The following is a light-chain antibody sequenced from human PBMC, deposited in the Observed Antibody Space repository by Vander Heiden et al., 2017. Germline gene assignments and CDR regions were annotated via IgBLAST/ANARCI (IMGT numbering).Light chain of an antibody. CDR2: AAS. CDR3: LQDYNYPRT. V-gene: IGKV1-6*01. J-gene: IGKJ1*01. Sequence: AIQMTQSPSSLSASVGDRVTITCRASQGIKNDLGWYQQKPGKAPKLLIYAASTLQSGVPSRFSGSGSGTDFTLTISSLRPEDFATYYCLQDYNYPRTFGQGTKVEIK. CDR1: QGIKND.